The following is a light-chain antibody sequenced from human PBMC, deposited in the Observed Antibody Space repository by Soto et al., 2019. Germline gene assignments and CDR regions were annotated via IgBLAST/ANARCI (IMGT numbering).Light chain of an antibody. CDR1: QSVTSN. J-gene: IGKJ5*01. V-gene: IGKV3D-15*01. Sequence: EIVLTQSSATLSLSPGERATLSCRASQSVTSNALAWYQQKPGQAPRLLIYGVSSRATGIPDRFSGSGSGTDFTLTISSLQSEDFAVYYCQQYNNWITFGQGTRLEIK. CDR3: QQYNNWIT. CDR2: GVS.